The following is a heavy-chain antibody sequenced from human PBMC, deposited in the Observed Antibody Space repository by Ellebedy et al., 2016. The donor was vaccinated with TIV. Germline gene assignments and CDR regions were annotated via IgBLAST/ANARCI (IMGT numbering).Heavy chain of an antibody. CDR3: ATSVAATSTRFDS. CDR1: GGSFSGYY. J-gene: IGHJ5*01. Sequence: SETLSLXXAVYGGSFSGYYWSWIRQPPGKGLEWIGEINHSGSTNYNPSLKSRVTMAVDSSKNQFSLKLTSVTAADTAVYYCATSVAATSTRFDSWGRGTLVTVSS. CDR2: INHSGST. D-gene: IGHD6-19*01. V-gene: IGHV4-34*01.